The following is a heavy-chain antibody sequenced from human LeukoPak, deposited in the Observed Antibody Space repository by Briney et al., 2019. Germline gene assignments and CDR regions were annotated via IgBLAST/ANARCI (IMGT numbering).Heavy chain of an antibody. V-gene: IGHV3-33*01. CDR2: IWYDGSNK. J-gene: IGHJ4*02. D-gene: IGHD2-2*01. Sequence: GGSLRLSCAASGFTFDIYGMHWVRQAPGKGLEWVAVIWYDGSNKYYADSVKGRFTISRDNSKSTLYPQMNSLRAEDTAVYYCARDRSCSTTSCYGGFDYWGQGTLVTASS. CDR3: ARDRSCSTTSCYGGFDY. CDR1: GFTFDIYG.